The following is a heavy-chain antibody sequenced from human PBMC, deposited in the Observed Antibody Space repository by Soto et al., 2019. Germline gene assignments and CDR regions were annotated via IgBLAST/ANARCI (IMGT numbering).Heavy chain of an antibody. CDR1: GYSIGFKC. J-gene: IGHJ4*02. V-gene: IGHV1-18*01. D-gene: IGHD1-1*01. CDR2: IGAHDGNT. Sequence: GASVKASCKAPGYSIGFKCFSWARQAPGQGLEWMGWIGAHDGNTNYAQKFRGRVTMTTDTSSNTVYMELKSLRSDDTAEYYCARGGFRGGPFLEHWGQGTLVTVSS. CDR3: ARGGFRGGPFLEH.